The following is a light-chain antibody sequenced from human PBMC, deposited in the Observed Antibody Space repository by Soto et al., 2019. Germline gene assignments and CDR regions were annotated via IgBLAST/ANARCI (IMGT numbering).Light chain of an antibody. J-gene: IGLJ1*01. CDR2: EVN. V-gene: IGLV2-8*01. Sequence: QSVLTQPPSASGSPGQSVAISCTGTSSDVGGYNYVSWYQQHPGKAPKLMIYEVNKRPSGVPDRFSGSKSGNTASLTVSGLQAEDEADYYCAAWDYSLSAYVFGTGTKVTVL. CDR3: AAWDYSLSAYV. CDR1: SSDVGGYNY.